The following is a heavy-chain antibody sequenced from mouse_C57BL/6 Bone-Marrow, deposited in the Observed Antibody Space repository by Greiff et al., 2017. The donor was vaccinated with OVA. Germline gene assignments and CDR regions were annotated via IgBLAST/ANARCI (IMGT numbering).Heavy chain of an antibody. CDR3: AVYGNCRAWFAY. CDR2: IDPSDSST. CDR1: GYTFTSYW. V-gene: IGHV1-69*01. J-gene: IGHJ3*01. Sequence: QVQLQQPGAELVMPGASVKLSCKASGYTFTSYWMHWVKQRPGQGLEWIGEIDPSDSSTNYNQKFKGKSTLTVDKSSRTAYIPLIILTSWDASVYYCAVYGNCRAWFAYWGQGTLVTVSA. D-gene: IGHD2-1*01.